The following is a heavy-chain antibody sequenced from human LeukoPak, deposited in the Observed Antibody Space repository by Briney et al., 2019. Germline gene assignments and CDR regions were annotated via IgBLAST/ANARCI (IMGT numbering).Heavy chain of an antibody. J-gene: IGHJ3*02. CDR3: AIAAAGHDAFDI. CDR2: ISSSGSTI. D-gene: IGHD6-13*01. Sequence: GGSLRLSCAASGFIFSDYYMSWIRQAPGKGLEWVSYISSSGSTIYYADSVKGRFTIPSDNAKNSLYLQMNSLRAEDTAVYYCAIAAAGHDAFDIWGQGTMVTVSS. V-gene: IGHV3-11*01. CDR1: GFIFSDYY.